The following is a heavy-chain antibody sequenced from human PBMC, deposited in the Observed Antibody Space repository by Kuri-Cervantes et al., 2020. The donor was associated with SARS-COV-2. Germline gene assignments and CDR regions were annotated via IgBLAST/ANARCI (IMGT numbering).Heavy chain of an antibody. CDR2: IPSGGNS. V-gene: IGHV3-23*03. Sequence: GESLKISCTASGFTFTNHAMSWVRQAPGKGLEWVSVIPSGGNSYYPISVRGRFTISRDNSKNTVYLEMNTPRAEDTARYYCVSGEDTSTPDFDHWGLGTLVTVSS. CDR3: VSGEDTSTPDFDH. J-gene: IGHJ4*02. D-gene: IGHD3-10*02. CDR1: GFTFTNHA.